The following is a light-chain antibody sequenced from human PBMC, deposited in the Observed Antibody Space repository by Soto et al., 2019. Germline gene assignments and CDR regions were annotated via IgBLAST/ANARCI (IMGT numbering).Light chain of an antibody. CDR2: DAS. Sequence: DIQMTQSPSTLSASVGDGVTITCRASETITTSLAWYQQQPGTAPKVLIYDASTLESGVPSRFSSSGSGTEFTLTISSLQPADFATYYCQHYGSYPRTFGQGTKVDSK. CDR1: ETITTS. V-gene: IGKV1-5*01. J-gene: IGKJ1*01. CDR3: QHYGSYPRT.